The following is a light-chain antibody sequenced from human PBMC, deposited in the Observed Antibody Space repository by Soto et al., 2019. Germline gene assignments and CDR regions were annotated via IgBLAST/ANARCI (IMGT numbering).Light chain of an antibody. Sequence: QSALTQPASVSGSPGQSITISCTGTSSDVGGYNYVSWYQQHPGKAPKLMIYEVSNRPSGVSNRFSGSKSGNTASLTISGLNAEDEADYYCISYTSSSTLFGGGTKLNVL. CDR3: ISYTSSSTL. CDR1: SSDVGGYNY. V-gene: IGLV2-14*01. J-gene: IGLJ2*01. CDR2: EVS.